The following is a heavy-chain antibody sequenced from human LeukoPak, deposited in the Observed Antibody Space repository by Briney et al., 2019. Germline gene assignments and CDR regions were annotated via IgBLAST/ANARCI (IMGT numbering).Heavy chain of an antibody. CDR3: ARIGDYVWWFDP. J-gene: IGHJ5*02. Sequence: ASVKVSCKASGGTFSSYAISWVRQAPGQGLEWMGRIIPIFGTANYAQKFQGRVTITTDESTSTAYMELSSLRSEDTAVYYCARIGDYVWWFDPWGQGTLVTVSS. CDR2: IIPIFGTA. V-gene: IGHV1-69*05. CDR1: GGTFSSYA. D-gene: IGHD4-17*01.